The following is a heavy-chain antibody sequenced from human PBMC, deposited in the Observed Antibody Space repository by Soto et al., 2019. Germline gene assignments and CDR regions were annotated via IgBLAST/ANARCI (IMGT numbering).Heavy chain of an antibody. CDR1: GYTFTSYG. V-gene: IGHV1-18*04. CDR2: ISAYNGNT. Sequence: ASVKVSCKASGYTFTSYGISWVRQAPGQGLEWMGWISAYNGNTNYAQKLQGRVTMTTDTSTSTAYMELRSLRSDDTAVYYCARDGGMELRYFDWSHYYYYGMDVWGQGTTVTVSS. D-gene: IGHD3-9*01. CDR3: ARDGGMELRYFDWSHYYYYGMDV. J-gene: IGHJ6*02.